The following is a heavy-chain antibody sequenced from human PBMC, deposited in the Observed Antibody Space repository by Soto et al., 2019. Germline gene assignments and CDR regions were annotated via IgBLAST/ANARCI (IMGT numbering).Heavy chain of an antibody. CDR3: ARDRSTDFGLDV. Sequence: EVQLLESGGDLVQPGGSLRLSCVASGFTFSDYVMSWVRQVPGKGLEWVSSISDGGERTDYRDSVRGRFTISRDNARFTLHLQMNSLRVDDTAIYFCARDRSTDFGLDVWGPGITVTVSS. CDR1: GFTFSDYV. CDR2: ISDGGERT. J-gene: IGHJ6*02. V-gene: IGHV3-23*01. D-gene: IGHD3-3*01.